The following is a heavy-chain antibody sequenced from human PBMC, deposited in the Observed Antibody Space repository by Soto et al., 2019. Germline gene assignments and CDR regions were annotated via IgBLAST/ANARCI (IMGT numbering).Heavy chain of an antibody. J-gene: IGHJ6*02. D-gene: IGHD2-2*01. V-gene: IGHV1-2*04. Sequence: QVQLVQSGAEVKKPGASVKVSCKASGYTFTGYYMHWVRQAPGQGLEWMGWINPNSGGTNYAQKFQGWVTMTRDTSISTAYMELSRLRSDDTAVYYCARDRETRYCSSTSCYVLNYYYGMDVWGQGTTVTVSS. CDR2: INPNSGGT. CDR3: ARDRETRYCSSTSCYVLNYYYGMDV. CDR1: GYTFTGYY.